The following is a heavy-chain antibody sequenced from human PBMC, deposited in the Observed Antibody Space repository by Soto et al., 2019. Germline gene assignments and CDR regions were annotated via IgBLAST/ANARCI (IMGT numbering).Heavy chain of an antibody. D-gene: IGHD3-10*01. V-gene: IGHV4-34*01. J-gene: IGHJ4*01. Sequence: SETLSLTCAVYGGSLSGHYWTWIRQPPGKGLEWMGEINHGGSTNYNSSLKSRVTISVDTSRNQFSLKLSSVTAADTAVYYCARSDILVLFFLRGSPGYGLLPSATLLRAGASETLSLTCAVYGGSFSGYYW. CDR3: ARSDILVLFFLRGSPGYGLLPSATLLRAGASETLSLTCAVYGGSFSGYY. CDR1: GGSLSGHY. CDR2: INHGGST.